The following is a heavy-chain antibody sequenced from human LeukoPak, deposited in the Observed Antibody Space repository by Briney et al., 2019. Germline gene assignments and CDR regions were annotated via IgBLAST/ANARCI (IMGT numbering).Heavy chain of an antibody. CDR2: ISGSGGST. CDR3: AKTQLWFGELLGDDY. J-gene: IGHJ4*02. V-gene: IGHV3-23*01. CDR1: GFTFSSYA. Sequence: QTGGSLRLSCAASGFTFSSYAMSWVRQAPGKGLEWVSAISGSGGSTYYADSVKGRFTISRDNSKNTLYLQMNSLRAEDTAVYYCAKTQLWFGELLGDDYWGQGTLVTVSS. D-gene: IGHD3-10*01.